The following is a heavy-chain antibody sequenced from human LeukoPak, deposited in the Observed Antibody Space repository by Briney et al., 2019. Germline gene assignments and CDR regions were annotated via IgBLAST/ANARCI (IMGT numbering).Heavy chain of an antibody. D-gene: IGHD5-24*01. Sequence: GGSLRLSCAASGFTFSSYAMSWVRQAPGKGLEWVSAISGSGGSTYYADSVKGRSTISRDNSKNTLYLQMNSLRAEDTAVYYCAKDRNPRDGYRSNRDAFDIWGQGTMVTVSS. J-gene: IGHJ3*02. CDR2: ISGSGGST. CDR3: AKDRNPRDGYRSNRDAFDI. CDR1: GFTFSSYA. V-gene: IGHV3-23*01.